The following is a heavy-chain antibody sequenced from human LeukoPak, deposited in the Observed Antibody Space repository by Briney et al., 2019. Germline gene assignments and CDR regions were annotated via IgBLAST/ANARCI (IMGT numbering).Heavy chain of an antibody. J-gene: IGHJ3*02. CDR3: ARITYYYDSSGYPDI. D-gene: IGHD3-22*01. Sequence: PSETLSLTCAVYGGSFSGYYWSWIRQPPGKGPEWIGEINHSGSTNYNPSLKSRVTISVDTSKNQFSLKLSSVTAADTAVYYCARITYYYDSSGYPDIWGQGTMVTVSS. CDR2: INHSGST. CDR1: GGSFSGYY. V-gene: IGHV4-34*01.